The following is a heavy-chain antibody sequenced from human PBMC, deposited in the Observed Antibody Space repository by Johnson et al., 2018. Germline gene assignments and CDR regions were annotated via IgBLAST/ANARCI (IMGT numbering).Heavy chain of an antibody. V-gene: IGHV6-1*01. D-gene: IGHD3-16*01. CDR1: GDRVSSNSAA. J-gene: IGHJ3*02. CDR3: TRWFWGRAFDI. CDR2: TYYRSTWFN. Sequence: QVQLQQSGPGLVKPSQSLSLTCAISGDRVSSNSAAWNWIRPSPSRGLEWLGRTYYRSTWFNEYAVSVKSRISINPDTSKNQLSLQLNSVTPEDTAVYYCTRWFWGRAFDIWGHGTMVTVSS.